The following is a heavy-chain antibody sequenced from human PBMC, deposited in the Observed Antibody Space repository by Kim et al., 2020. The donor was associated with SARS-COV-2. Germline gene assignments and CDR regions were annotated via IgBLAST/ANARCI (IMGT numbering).Heavy chain of an antibody. Sequence: SETLSLTCTVSGGSISSYYWSWIRQPPGKGLEWIGYIYYSGSTNYNPSLKSRVTISVDTSKNQFSLKLSSVTAADTAVYYCARVSTTNYYYYYGMDVWGQGTTVTVSS. D-gene: IGHD2-2*01. CDR3: ARVSTTNYYYYYGMDV. CDR2: IYYSGST. J-gene: IGHJ6*02. V-gene: IGHV4-59*01. CDR1: GGSISSYY.